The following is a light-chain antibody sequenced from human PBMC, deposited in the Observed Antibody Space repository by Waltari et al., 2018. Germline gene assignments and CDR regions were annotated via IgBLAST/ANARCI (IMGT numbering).Light chain of an antibody. Sequence: QSALTQPASVSGSPGQSITISCTGTSSDVGGYNYVSWYQQHPGKVPKLMIFDVSNLPSGVSNRFTGSKSGNTASLTIFGLQAEDEADYYCASYTIHSHVVFGGGTKLTVL. CDR2: DVS. J-gene: IGLJ2*01. CDR1: SSDVGGYNY. V-gene: IGLV2-14*01. CDR3: ASYTIHSHVV.